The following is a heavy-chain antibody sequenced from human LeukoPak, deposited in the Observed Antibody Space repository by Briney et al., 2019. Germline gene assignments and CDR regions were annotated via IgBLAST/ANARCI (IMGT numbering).Heavy chain of an antibody. CDR1: GGSISSSY. CDR2: IYYSGNT. J-gene: IGHJ3*02. V-gene: IGHV4-59*01. CDR3: AKTNWGAFDI. D-gene: IGHD7-27*01. Sequence: SETLSLTCTVSGGSISSSYWTWIRQPPGKGLEWIGFIYYSGNTHYNPSLKSRVTISVDTSNNQFSLKLSSVTAADTAMYFCAKTNWGAFDIWGQGTLVTVSP.